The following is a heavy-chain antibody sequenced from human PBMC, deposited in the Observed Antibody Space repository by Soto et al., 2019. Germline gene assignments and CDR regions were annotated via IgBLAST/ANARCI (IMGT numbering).Heavy chain of an antibody. Sequence: QVQLVESGGGVVQPGRSLRLACAASGFTFSTYGMHWVRQAPGKGLEWVAVIRSDGNSKYYADSVKGRFNISRDNSKNTLYLQMSSLRVEDTAIYYCTRARFSLLRGVFDSWGQGTLVTVSS. CDR1: GFTFSTYG. D-gene: IGHD3-10*01. J-gene: IGHJ4*02. CDR3: TRARFSLLRGVFDS. CDR2: IRSDGNSK. V-gene: IGHV3-33*01.